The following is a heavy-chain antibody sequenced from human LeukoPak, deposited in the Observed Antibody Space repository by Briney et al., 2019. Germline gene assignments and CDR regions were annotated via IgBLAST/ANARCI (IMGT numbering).Heavy chain of an antibody. D-gene: IGHD5-12*01. CDR1: GFTFSSYW. CDR3: ARYDRLVAATDMDV. J-gene: IGHJ6*03. CDR2: INTDGSST. V-gene: IGHV3-74*01. Sequence: GGSLRLSCAASGFTFSSYWMHWVRQAPGKGLVWVSRINTDGSSTSYADSVKGRFTISRDNAKTSLYLQMNSLRAEDTAVYYCARYDRLVAATDMDVWGKGTTVTVSS.